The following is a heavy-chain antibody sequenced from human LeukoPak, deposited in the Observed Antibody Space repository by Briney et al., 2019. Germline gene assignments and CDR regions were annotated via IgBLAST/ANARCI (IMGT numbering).Heavy chain of an antibody. V-gene: IGHV2-70*11. J-gene: IGHJ4*02. CDR3: ARIRDSSGWGYYFDY. CDR1: GFSLSTSGMC. CDR2: IDWDDDK. D-gene: IGHD6-19*01. Sequence: SGPTLVNPTQTLTLTCTFSGFSLSTSGMCVSWIRQPPGKALEWLARIDWDDDKYYSTSLKTRLTISKDTSKNQVVLTMTNMDPVDTATYYCARIRDSSGWGYYFDYWGQGTLVTVSP.